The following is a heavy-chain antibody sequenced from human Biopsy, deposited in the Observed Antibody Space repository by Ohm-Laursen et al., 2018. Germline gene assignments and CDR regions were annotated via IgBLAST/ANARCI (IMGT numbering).Heavy chain of an antibody. CDR2: IYYSGTT. CDR1: GGSISSDY. CDR3: ARATNSTGWPYYYFYGMGV. Sequence: SDTLSLTCTVSGGSISSDYWSWIRQTPGKGLGWIGYIYYSGTTDYGPSLKSRVTISIDKSKNQFFLKLSSVTADDTAVYFCARATNSTGWPYYYFYGMGVWGQGTTVTVSS. D-gene: IGHD2/OR15-2a*01. J-gene: IGHJ6*02. V-gene: IGHV4-59*07.